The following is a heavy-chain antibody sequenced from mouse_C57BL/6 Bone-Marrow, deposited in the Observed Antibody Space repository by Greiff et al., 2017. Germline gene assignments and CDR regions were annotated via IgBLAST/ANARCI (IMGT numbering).Heavy chain of an antibody. CDR1: GFSLTSYA. CDR2: IWTGGGT. D-gene: IGHD2-3*01. CDR3: ARMGDGYSWFAY. V-gene: IGHV2-9-1*01. J-gene: IGHJ3*01. Sequence: QVQLKESGPGLVAPSQSLSITCTVSGFSLTSYAISWVRQPPGKGLEWLGVIWTGGGTNYNSALNSRLSISKDNAKSQVFLEMNSLQTDDTARDYCARMGDGYSWFAYWGQGALVTVSA.